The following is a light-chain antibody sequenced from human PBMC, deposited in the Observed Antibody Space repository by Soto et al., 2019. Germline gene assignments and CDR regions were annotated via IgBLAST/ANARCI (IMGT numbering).Light chain of an antibody. CDR2: TNN. CDR3: AAWDDSLNGYL. V-gene: IGLV1-44*01. Sequence: QSALTQPPSASGTPGQRVTISCSGSSSNIGSNTVNWYQQLPGTAPRLLIYTNNQRPSGVPDRFSGSKSGTSASLAISGLQSEDEADYCCAAWDDSLNGYLFGTATKLTVL. J-gene: IGLJ1*01. CDR1: SSNIGSNT.